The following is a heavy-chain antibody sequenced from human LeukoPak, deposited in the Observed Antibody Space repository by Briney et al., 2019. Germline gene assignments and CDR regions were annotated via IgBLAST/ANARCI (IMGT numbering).Heavy chain of an antibody. D-gene: IGHD6-13*01. CDR3: ARVGSSSKFDY. CDR2: IYYSGST. V-gene: IGHV4-31*03. Sequence: SETLSLTCTVSGGSISSGGYYWSWIRQHPGKGLEWIGYIYYSGSTYCNPSLKSRVTISVDTSKNQFSLKLSSVTAADTAVYYCARVGSSSKFDYWGQGTLVTVSS. CDR1: GGSISSGGYY. J-gene: IGHJ4*02.